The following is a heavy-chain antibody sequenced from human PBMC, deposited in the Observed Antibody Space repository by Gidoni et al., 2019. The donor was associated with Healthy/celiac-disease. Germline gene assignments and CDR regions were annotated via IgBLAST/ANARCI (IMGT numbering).Heavy chain of an antibody. CDR1: GGTFSSYA. CDR2: IIPIFGTA. CDR3: ARDKRETLLWFGEGRRANYFDY. J-gene: IGHJ4*02. D-gene: IGHD3-10*01. Sequence: QVQLVQSGAEVKKPGSSVKVSCKASGGTFSSYAISWVRQAPGQGLEWMGGIIPIFGTANYAQKFQGRVTITADESTSTAYMELSSLRSEDTAVYYCARDKRETLLWFGEGRRANYFDYWGQGTLVTVSS. V-gene: IGHV1-69*01.